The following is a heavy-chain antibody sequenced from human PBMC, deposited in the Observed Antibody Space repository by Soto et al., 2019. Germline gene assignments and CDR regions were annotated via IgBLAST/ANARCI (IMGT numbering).Heavy chain of an antibody. CDR2: ISYDGSNK. CDR3: AKDLGAAAGMGHYYYGMDV. V-gene: IGHV3-30*18. CDR1: GFTFSSYG. J-gene: IGHJ6*02. Sequence: LRLSCAASGFTFSSYGMHWVRQAPGKGLEWVAVISYDGSNKYYADSVKGRFTISRDNSKNTLYLQMNSLRAEDTAVYYCAKDLGAAAGMGHYYYGMDVWGQGTTVTVSS. D-gene: IGHD6-13*01.